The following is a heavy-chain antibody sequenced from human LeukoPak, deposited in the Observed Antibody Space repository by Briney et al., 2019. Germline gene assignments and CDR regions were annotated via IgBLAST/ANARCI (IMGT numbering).Heavy chain of an antibody. Sequence: SVKVSCKASGGTFSSYAISWVRQAPGQGLEWMGGIIPIFGTANYAQKFQGRITITTDESTSTAYMELSSLRSEDTAVYYCARTRFGWIFPFFDYLGQGTLVTVSS. CDR2: IIPIFGTA. D-gene: IGHD3-9*01. V-gene: IGHV1-69*05. CDR1: GGTFSSYA. CDR3: ARTRFGWIFPFFDY. J-gene: IGHJ4*02.